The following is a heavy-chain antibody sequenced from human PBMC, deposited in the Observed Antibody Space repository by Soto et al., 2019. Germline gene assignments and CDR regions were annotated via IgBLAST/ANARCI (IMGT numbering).Heavy chain of an antibody. CDR1: GGSVSSTNW. D-gene: IGHD6-19*01. J-gene: IGHJ4*02. CDR3: ARDRAVSARGSFDY. CDR2: IYHSGST. V-gene: IGHV4-4*02. Sequence: QVQLQESGPGLLEPSGTLSLTCAVSGGSVSSTNWWSWVRQPPGKGLEWIGEIYHSGSTYYNPSLKSRVTISVDKSKNQFSLRLSSVTAADTAVYFCARDRAVSARGSFDYWGQGTLVTVSS.